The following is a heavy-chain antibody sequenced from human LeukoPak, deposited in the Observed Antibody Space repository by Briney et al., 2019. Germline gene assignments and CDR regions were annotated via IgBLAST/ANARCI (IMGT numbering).Heavy chain of an antibody. J-gene: IGHJ4*02. CDR2: ITDAVGST. Sequence: GGSLRLSCAASGFTFSSSSISWVRQAPGKGLEWVSAITDAVGSTHYADSVKGRFTISRDNSKNTLYLQMNGLRAEETAMYYCASPYTSGWSLYFDNWGQGTLVTVSS. CDR1: GFTFSSSS. V-gene: IGHV3-23*01. D-gene: IGHD6-19*01. CDR3: ASPYTSGWSLYFDN.